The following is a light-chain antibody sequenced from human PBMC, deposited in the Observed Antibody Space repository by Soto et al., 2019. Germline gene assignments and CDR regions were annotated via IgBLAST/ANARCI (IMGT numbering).Light chain of an antibody. CDR1: QSVSSN. CDR2: GAS. J-gene: IGKJ2*01. Sequence: EIVMTQSPATLSVSPGERATLSCRASQSVSSNLAWYQQKPGQAPRVLIYGASTRATGIPARFSGSGSEKESTTTSSRLQYEDFAVYYCQQYNNWYTFGQGTKLEIK. CDR3: QQYNNWYT. V-gene: IGKV3-15*01.